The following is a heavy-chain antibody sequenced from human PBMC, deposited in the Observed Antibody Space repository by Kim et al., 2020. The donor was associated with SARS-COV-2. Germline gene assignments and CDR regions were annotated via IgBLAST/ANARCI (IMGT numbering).Heavy chain of an antibody. J-gene: IGHJ4*02. CDR2: YTRGRT. CDR3: ARALGH. V-gene: IGHV4-4*07. Sequence: YTRGRTNYNPSLRNRVTMSGDMSKNQFARKLSSVTAADSAVYYCARALGHWGQGTLVTVSS. D-gene: IGHD3-16*02.